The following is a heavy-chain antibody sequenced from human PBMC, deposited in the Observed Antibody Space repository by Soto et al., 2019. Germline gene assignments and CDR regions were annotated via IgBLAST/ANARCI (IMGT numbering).Heavy chain of an antibody. J-gene: IGHJ4*02. CDR3: ARDFYPVAYFFDY. V-gene: IGHV1-18*04. Sequence: VKFSRKACGYTITNHGISSVRHSAGQGLEWMGWVSCYNDKTKYAQKFQGRVTMTTDTSTSTAYMELRSLRSDDTAVYYCARDFYPVAYFFDYWGQGTLVPVSS. CDR1: GYTITNHG. D-gene: IGHD2-21*01. CDR2: VSCYNDKT.